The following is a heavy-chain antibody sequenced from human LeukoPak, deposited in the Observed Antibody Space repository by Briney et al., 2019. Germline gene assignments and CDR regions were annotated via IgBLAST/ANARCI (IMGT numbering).Heavy chain of an antibody. J-gene: IGHJ5*02. D-gene: IGHD2-21*02. V-gene: IGHV4-59*01. CDR3: ARGGAGNCGGACYLNSFDP. Sequence: SETLSLTCTVSGDSISSYYWSWIRQPPGKRLEWIGYIYYSGSTKYNPSLKSRVTISVDTSKNQFSLKLNSVTAADTAVYYCARGGAGNCGGACYLNSFDPWGQGTLVTVSS. CDR1: GDSISSYY. CDR2: IYYSGST.